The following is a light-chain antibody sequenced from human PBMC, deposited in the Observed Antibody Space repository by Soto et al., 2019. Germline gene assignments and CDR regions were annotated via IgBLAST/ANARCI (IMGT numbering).Light chain of an antibody. CDR3: QQYESLPLT. J-gene: IGKJ5*01. CDR1: QDINKN. Sequence: DLQMTQSPSSLSASVGDRVTITCQASQDINKNLIWYQQKPGKAPKLLIYDASDLETGVPSRFSGSGSGTGFTFTISSLQPEDFATYYFQQYESLPLTFGQGTLLEIK. CDR2: DAS. V-gene: IGKV1-33*01.